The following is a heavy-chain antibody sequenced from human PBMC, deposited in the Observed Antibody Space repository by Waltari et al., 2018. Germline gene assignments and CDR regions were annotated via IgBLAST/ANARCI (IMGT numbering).Heavy chain of an antibody. CDR2: IYTSGST. V-gene: IGHV4-4*07. CDR1: GGSIRSYY. D-gene: IGHD3-9*01. Sequence: QVQLQESGPGLVKPSETLSLTCTVSGGSIRSYYWSWIRQPAGKGLEWIGRIYTSGSTNYHPSLKRRVTMSLDTSRNQISLKLSSVTAADTAVYYCARGDGYDILTAAGTFNYWGQGTLVTVSS. J-gene: IGHJ4*02. CDR3: ARGDGYDILTAAGTFNY.